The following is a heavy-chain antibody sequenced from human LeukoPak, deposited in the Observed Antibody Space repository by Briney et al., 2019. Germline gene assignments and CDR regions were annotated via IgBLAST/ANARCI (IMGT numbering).Heavy chain of an antibody. CDR2: ISYDGSNK. Sequence: GGSLRLSCAASGFTFSSYAMHWVRQAPGKGLVWVSGISYDGSNKYYADSVKGRFTISRDNSKNTLYLQMNRLRAEDTAVYYCARAVGATTDEDYFDYWGQGTLVTVSS. D-gene: IGHD1-26*01. CDR1: GFTFSSYA. V-gene: IGHV3-30*04. CDR3: ARAVGATTDEDYFDY. J-gene: IGHJ4*02.